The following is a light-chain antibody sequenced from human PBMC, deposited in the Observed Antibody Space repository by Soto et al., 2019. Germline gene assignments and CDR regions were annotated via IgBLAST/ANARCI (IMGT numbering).Light chain of an antibody. Sequence: QSALTQPASVSGSPGQSITISCTGTSSDVGAYNYVSWYQQHPGKAPKLMIYEVNNRPSGVSNRFSGYKSGTTASLTISGLEGEDEADYYCNSYTSSSSLAFGGGTKVTV. J-gene: IGLJ2*01. V-gene: IGLV2-14*01. CDR1: SSDVGAYNY. CDR3: NSYTSSSSLA. CDR2: EVN.